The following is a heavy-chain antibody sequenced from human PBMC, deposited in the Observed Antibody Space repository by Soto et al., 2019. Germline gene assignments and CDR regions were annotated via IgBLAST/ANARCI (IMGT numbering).Heavy chain of an antibody. CDR2: IVVGSGNT. Sequence: QMQLVQSGPEVKKPGTSVKVSCKASGFTFTRSAMQWVRQARGQRLEWIGWIVVGSGNTNYAQKFQERVTITRHRXXSTADLELGSLGSEATAVYYCAAARESRGWFAAGYWGQGTLVTVSS. CDR3: AAARESRGWFAAGY. CDR1: GFTFTRSA. J-gene: IGHJ4*02. V-gene: IGHV1-58*02. D-gene: IGHD6-19*01.